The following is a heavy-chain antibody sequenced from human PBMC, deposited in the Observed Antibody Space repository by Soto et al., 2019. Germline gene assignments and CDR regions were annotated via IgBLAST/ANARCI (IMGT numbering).Heavy chain of an antibody. J-gene: IGHJ6*02. CDR3: ASEYCSGGSCYYYGMDV. CDR1: GFTFSSYG. V-gene: IGHV3-33*01. CDR2: IWYDGSNK. D-gene: IGHD2-15*01. Sequence: QVALVESGGGVVQPERSLRLSCAASGFTFSSYGMHWVRQTPGKGLEWVAIIWYDGSNKYYADSVKGRFTISRDNSKNTLYLQMNSLRAEDTAVYYCASEYCSGGSCYYYGMDVWGQGTTVTVSS.